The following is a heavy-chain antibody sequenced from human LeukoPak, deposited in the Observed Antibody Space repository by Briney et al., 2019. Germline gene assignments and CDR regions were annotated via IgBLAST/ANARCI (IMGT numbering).Heavy chain of an antibody. CDR2: IRYDGSNK. CDR3: AKEMRGSQRVPKGFDY. CDR1: GFTFSSYG. Sequence: GGSLRLSCAASGFTFSSYGMHWVRQAPGKGLEWVAFIRYDGSNKYYADSVKGRFTISRDNSKNTLYLQMNSLRAEDTAVYYCAKEMRGSQRVPKGFDYWGQGTLVTVSS. D-gene: IGHD1-26*01. J-gene: IGHJ4*02. V-gene: IGHV3-30*02.